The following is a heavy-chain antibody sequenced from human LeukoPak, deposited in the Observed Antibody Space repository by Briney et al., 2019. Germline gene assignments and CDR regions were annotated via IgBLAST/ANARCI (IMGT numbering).Heavy chain of an antibody. CDR3: ARAPRGYQLLSKYYYYGMDV. V-gene: IGHV1-8*02. Sequence: ASVKVSCKASGYTFTSYGISWVRQATGQGLEWMGWMNPNSGNTGYAQKFQGRVTMTRNTSISTAYMELSSLRSEDTAVYYCARAPRGYQLLSKYYYYGMDVWGQGTTVTVSS. J-gene: IGHJ6*02. CDR2: MNPNSGNT. CDR1: GYTFTSYG. D-gene: IGHD2-2*01.